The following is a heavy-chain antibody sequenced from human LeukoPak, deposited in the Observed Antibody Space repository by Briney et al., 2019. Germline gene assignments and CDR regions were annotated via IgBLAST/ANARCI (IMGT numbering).Heavy chain of an antibody. CDR2: IYYSGST. V-gene: IGHV4-59*12. Sequence: PSETLSLTCTVSGGSISSYYWSWIRQPPGKGLEWIGYIYYSGSTNYNPSLKSRVTISVDTSKNQFSLKLSSVTAADTAVYYCARDGGYSGSYSDYWGQGTLVTVSS. D-gene: IGHD1-26*01. CDR1: GGSISSYY. CDR3: ARDGGYSGSYSDY. J-gene: IGHJ4*02.